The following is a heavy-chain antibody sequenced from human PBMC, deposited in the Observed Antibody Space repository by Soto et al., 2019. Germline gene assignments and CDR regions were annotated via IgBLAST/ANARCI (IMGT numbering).Heavy chain of an antibody. CDR1: GFTFSTYA. CDR2: VSASGLNT. D-gene: IGHD3-22*01. CDR3: ARDQLYYNDISGRPLNAFDV. J-gene: IGHJ3*01. V-gene: IGHV3-23*01. Sequence: GSLRLSCAASGFTFSTYAMAWVRQAPGKGLEWVSGVSASGLNTDYADPVKGRFYISRDNSKNTLYLQMNSLRAEDTAVYYCARDQLYYNDISGRPLNAFDVWGQGTMVTVSS.